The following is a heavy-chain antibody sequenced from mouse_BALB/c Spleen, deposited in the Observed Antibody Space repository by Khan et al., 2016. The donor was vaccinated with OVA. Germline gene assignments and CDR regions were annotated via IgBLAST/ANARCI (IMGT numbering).Heavy chain of an antibody. J-gene: IGHJ2*01. CDR1: GYSITSDYA. Sequence: VQLKESGPGLLKPSQTLSLTCTATGYSITSDYAWNWIRQFPGNKPEWMAYISYSGSTTYSPSLRSRISITRDTSKNQFFLQLNSVTTEDTASYYCASVRLLLRYSDYFDYWGQGTTLTVSS. CDR3: ASVRLLLRYSDYFDY. CDR2: ISYSGST. V-gene: IGHV3-2*02. D-gene: IGHD1-1*01.